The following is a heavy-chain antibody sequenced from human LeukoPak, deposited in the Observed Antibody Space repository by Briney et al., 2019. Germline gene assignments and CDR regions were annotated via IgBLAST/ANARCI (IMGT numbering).Heavy chain of an antibody. CDR1: GYTFTGYY. Sequence: ASVKVSCKASGYTFTGYYMHWVRQAPGQGLEWMGWINPNSGGTNCAQKFQGRVTMTRDTSISTAYMELSRLRSDDTAVYYCAREEQWLVTNWFDPWGQGTLVTVSS. V-gene: IGHV1-2*02. D-gene: IGHD6-19*01. J-gene: IGHJ5*02. CDR2: INPNSGGT. CDR3: AREEQWLVTNWFDP.